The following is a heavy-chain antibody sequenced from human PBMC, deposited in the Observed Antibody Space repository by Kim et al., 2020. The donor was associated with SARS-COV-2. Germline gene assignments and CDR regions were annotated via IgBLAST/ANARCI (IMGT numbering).Heavy chain of an antibody. V-gene: IGHV3-30*02. CDR3: AKALLRGVNFYYYGMDV. J-gene: IGHJ6*02. Sequence: KGRFTNSRDNSENTLYLQLNSLRPEDTAVYYCAKALLRGVNFYYYGMDVWGQGTTVTVSS. D-gene: IGHD3-10*01.